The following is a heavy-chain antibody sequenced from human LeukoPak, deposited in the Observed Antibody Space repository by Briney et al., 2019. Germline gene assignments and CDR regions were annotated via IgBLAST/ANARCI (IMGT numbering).Heavy chain of an antibody. J-gene: IGHJ4*02. V-gene: IGHV3-21*01. D-gene: IGHD6-13*01. CDR1: GFTFSSYS. CDR3: ARERQGAASDY. CDR2: ISSSSSYI. Sequence: GGSLRLSCAASGFTFSSYSMNWVRQAPGKGLEWVSSISSSSSYIYYADSVKGRFTISRDSAKNSLYLQMNSLRAEDTAVYYCARERQGAASDYWGQGTLVTVSS.